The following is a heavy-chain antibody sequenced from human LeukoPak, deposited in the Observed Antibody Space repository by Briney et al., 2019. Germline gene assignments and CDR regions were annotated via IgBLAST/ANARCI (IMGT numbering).Heavy chain of an antibody. Sequence: PGGSLRLSCAASGFTFSTYGMHWVRQAPGKGLEWVAVISYDGSDKYYADSVKGRFTISRDNSKSTLYLQMNSLRADDTAVYYCAKGRGTFTLYDFDYWGQGTLVTVSS. CDR3: AKGRGTFTLYDFDY. CDR2: ISYDGSDK. D-gene: IGHD1-26*01. J-gene: IGHJ4*02. CDR1: GFTFSTYG. V-gene: IGHV3-30*18.